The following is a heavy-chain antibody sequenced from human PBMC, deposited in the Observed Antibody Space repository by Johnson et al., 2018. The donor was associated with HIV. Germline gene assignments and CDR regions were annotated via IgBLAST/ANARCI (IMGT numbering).Heavy chain of an antibody. J-gene: IGHJ3*02. V-gene: IGHV3-30*03. CDR2: IAYDGSTK. CDR3: ARISGWYSPAFDI. D-gene: IGHD6-19*01. Sequence: QVQLVESGGGVVQPGRSLRLSCAASGFTFNTYGMHWVRQAPGKGQEWVAGIAYDGSTKYYEDYAKGRFTISRDNSKNTLYLQMNSLRAEDTAVYYCARISGWYSPAFDIWGQGTMVTVSS. CDR1: GFTFNTYG.